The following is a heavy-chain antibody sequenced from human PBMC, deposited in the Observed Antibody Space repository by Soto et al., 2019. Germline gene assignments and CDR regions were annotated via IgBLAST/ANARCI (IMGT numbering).Heavy chain of an antibody. CDR3: ARPFQSWPGGWYFDL. V-gene: IGHV1-69*01. CDR1: GGTFSSYS. CDR2: IIPIFGTA. J-gene: IGHJ2*01. D-gene: IGHD3-16*01. Sequence: QVQLVQSGAEVKKPGSSVKVSCKASGGTFSSYSINWVRQAPGQGLEWMGGIIPIFGTANYAQKFQGRVTLTADESTSTAHMELSSLRHEDTAVYYCARPFQSWPGGWYFDLWGRGTLVTVPS.